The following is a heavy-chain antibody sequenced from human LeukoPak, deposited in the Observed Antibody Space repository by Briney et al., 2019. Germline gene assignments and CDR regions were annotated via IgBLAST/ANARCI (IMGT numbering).Heavy chain of an antibody. V-gene: IGHV3-30*02. CDR1: GFTFSSYG. CDR2: IRYDGSNE. D-gene: IGHD6-13*01. CDR3: AKDAELAAAGLFDY. Sequence: GGSLRLSCAASGFTFSSYGIHWVRQAPGKGLEWVAFIRYDGSNEYYADSVKGRFTISKDNSKNTLYLLMNSLRSEDAAVYYCAKDAELAAAGLFDYWGQGTLVTVSS. J-gene: IGHJ4*02.